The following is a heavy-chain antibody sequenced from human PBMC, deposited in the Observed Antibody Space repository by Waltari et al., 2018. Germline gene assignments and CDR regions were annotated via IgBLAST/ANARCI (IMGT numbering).Heavy chain of an antibody. D-gene: IGHD6-6*01. V-gene: IGHV4-34*01. CDR2: NNHSGRT. Sequence: QVQLQQWGAGLLKPSETLSLTCAVYGGSFSGYYWSWIRQPPGKGLEWIGENNHSGRTNCNPSLKSRVTISVDTSKNQCSLKLGSVTAADTAVYYCARGPYSSSSDFDYWGQGTLVTVSS. CDR3: ARGPYSSSSDFDY. J-gene: IGHJ4*02. CDR1: GGSFSGYY.